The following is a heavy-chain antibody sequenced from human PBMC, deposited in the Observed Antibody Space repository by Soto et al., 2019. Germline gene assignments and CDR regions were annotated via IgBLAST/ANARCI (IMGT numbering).Heavy chain of an antibody. CDR2: IVTSSGGT. Sequence: GASVKFSCKASGYTFTDYYLHWVRQAPGQGLEWMGCIVTSSGGTNFAQKFQGRVTMTRDTSISTAYMELSDLRAEDTAVYYCARDGSDYCSSTSRHPHFDYWGQGTLVTVSS. CDR3: ARDGSDYCSSTSRHPHFDY. D-gene: IGHD2-2*01. J-gene: IGHJ4*02. V-gene: IGHV1-2*02. CDR1: GYTFTDYY.